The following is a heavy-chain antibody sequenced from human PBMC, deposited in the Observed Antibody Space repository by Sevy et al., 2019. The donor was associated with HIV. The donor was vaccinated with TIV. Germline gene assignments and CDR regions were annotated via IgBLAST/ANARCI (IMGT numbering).Heavy chain of an antibody. CDR3: ARNLPGIAVAGAIDY. CDR2: IWYDGSNK. Sequence: GGSLRLSCAASGFTFSSYGTHWVRQAPGKGLEWVAVIWYDGSNKYYADSVKGRFTISRDNSKNTLYLQMNSLRAEDTAVYYCARNLPGIAVAGAIDYWGQGTLVTVSS. V-gene: IGHV3-33*01. J-gene: IGHJ4*02. D-gene: IGHD6-19*01. CDR1: GFTFSSYG.